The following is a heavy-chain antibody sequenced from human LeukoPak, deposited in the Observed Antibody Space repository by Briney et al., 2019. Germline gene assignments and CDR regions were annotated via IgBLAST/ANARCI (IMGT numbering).Heavy chain of an antibody. V-gene: IGHV1-18*01. CDR3: ARESIGSEYYYDSSGYPDY. CDR2: ISVYHGNT. CDR1: GYIFKNYG. Sequence: GASVKVSCKGSGYIFKNYGISWVRQAPGQGLEWMGWISVYHGNTDYAQKFQGRLTMTTETSTNTAYMELRGLRSDDTAVYYCARESIGSEYYYDSSGYPDYWGQGTLVTVSS. D-gene: IGHD3-22*01. J-gene: IGHJ4*02.